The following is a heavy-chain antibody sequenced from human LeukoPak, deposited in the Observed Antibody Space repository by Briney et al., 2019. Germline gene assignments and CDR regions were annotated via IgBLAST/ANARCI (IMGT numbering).Heavy chain of an antibody. J-gene: IGHJ4*02. V-gene: IGHV1-69*04. Sequence: GASVKVSCKASGGTFSSSAISWVRQAPGQGLEWMGRIIPLFGIANYAQKFRGRVTIIADKSTSTAYMELSSLRSEDTAVYYCARVEGLGATTVGFDYWGQGTLVTVSS. D-gene: IGHD1-26*01. CDR2: IIPLFGIA. CDR3: ARVEGLGATTVGFDY. CDR1: GGTFSSSA.